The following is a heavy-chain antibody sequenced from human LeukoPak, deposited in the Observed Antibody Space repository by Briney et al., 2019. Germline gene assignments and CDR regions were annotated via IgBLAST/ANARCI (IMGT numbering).Heavy chain of an antibody. Sequence: GGSLRLSCVVSGFTFSRSWMTWVRQAPGKGLEWVGNVNQDGSQKYYVDSVKGRFAISRDNAKNSLYLQMNSLRGEDTAMYYCARDGYNSASDSWGQGTLVTVSS. J-gene: IGHJ5*01. CDR1: GFTFSRSW. CDR3: ARDGYNSASDS. V-gene: IGHV3-7*01. CDR2: VNQDGSQK. D-gene: IGHD1-1*01.